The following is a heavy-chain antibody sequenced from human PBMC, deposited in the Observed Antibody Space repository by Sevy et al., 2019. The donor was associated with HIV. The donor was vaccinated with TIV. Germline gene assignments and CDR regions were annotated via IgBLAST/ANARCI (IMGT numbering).Heavy chain of an antibody. CDR1: GYTFTSYD. Sequence: ASVKVSCKASGYTFTSYDINWVRQATGQGLEWMGWMNPNSGNTGYAQKFQGRVTMTRNTSISTAYMELSSLRSEDTAVYYCAGVRGVLGFGDVWGQGTTVTVSS. J-gene: IGHJ6*02. CDR3: AGVRGVLGFGDV. CDR2: MNPNSGNT. D-gene: IGHD3-10*01. V-gene: IGHV1-8*01.